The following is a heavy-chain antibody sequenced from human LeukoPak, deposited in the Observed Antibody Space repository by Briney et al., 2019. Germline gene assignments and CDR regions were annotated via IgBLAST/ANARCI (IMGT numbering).Heavy chain of an antibody. CDR1: GFTFSSYW. Sequence: GGSLRLSCAASGFTFSSYWMSWVRQAPGKGLEWVANIKQDGSEKYYVDSVKGRFTISRDNAKNSLYLQMNSLRAEDAAVYYCARDPDIAAAGTFDYWGQGTLVTVSS. CDR3: ARDPDIAAAGTFDY. J-gene: IGHJ4*02. V-gene: IGHV3-7*01. CDR2: IKQDGSEK. D-gene: IGHD6-13*01.